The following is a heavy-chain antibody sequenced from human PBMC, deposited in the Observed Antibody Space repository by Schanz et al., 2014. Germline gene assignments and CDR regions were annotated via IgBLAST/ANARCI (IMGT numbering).Heavy chain of an antibody. J-gene: IGHJ3*01. CDR1: GFIFSAYT. Sequence: EVQLVESGGGLVKPGESLRLSCAASGFIFSAYTMNWVRQAPGKGLEWVGRITNKPNNYNTEYAASVKGRFTISRDDSRNSLYLQMSSLKTEDTAVYYCATDLTAVDYDAIGLWGQGTMVTVSS. CDR2: ITNKPNNYNT. V-gene: IGHV3-72*01. D-gene: IGHD4-17*01. CDR3: ATDLTAVDYDAIGL.